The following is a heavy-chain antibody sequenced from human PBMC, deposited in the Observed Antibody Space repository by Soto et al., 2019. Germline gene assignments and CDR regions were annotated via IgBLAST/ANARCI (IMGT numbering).Heavy chain of an antibody. V-gene: IGHV3-23*01. Sequence: LRLSCAAYGFTFSNYAMNWVRQAPGKGLEWVSSISGGGTTYYADSVKGRFTISRDNSKNTLYLQMNSLRAEDTALFYCAKAAHSNGYYYFDYWGQGSLVTVSS. J-gene: IGHJ4*02. D-gene: IGHD6-19*01. CDR3: AKAAHSNGYYYFDY. CDR2: ISGGGTT. CDR1: GFTFSNYA.